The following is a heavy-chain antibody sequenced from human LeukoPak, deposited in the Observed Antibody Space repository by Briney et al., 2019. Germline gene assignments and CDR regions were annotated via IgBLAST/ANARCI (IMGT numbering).Heavy chain of an antibody. J-gene: IGHJ4*02. CDR2: IYYSGST. D-gene: IGHD5-18*01. V-gene: IGHV4-59*01. Sequence: PSETLSLTCTVSGGSISSYYWSWIRQPPGKGLEWIGYIYYSGSTNYNPSLKSRVTISVDTSKNQFSLKLSSVTAADTAVYYCARADSIQLLDYWGQGTLVTVSS. CDR1: GGSISSYY. CDR3: ARADSIQLLDY.